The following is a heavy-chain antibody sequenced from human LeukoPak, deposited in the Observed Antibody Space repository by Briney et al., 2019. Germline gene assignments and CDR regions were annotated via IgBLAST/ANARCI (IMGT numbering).Heavy chain of an antibody. CDR3: AKGKGLSYYGSGSLSRGGMDV. CDR2: ISWNSGSI. J-gene: IGHJ6*02. CDR1: GFTFDDYA. Sequence: PGGSLRLSCAASGFTFDDYAMHWVRQAPGKGLERVSGISWNSGSIDYADSVKGRFTISRDNAKNSLYLQMNSLRSEDTALYYCAKGKGLSYYGSGSLSRGGMDVWGQGTTVTVSS. D-gene: IGHD3-10*01. V-gene: IGHV3-9*01.